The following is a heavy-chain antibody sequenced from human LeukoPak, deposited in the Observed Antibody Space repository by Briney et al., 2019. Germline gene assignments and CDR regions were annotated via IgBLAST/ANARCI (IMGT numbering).Heavy chain of an antibody. CDR3: AKDTLGWVAATPRY. CDR2: INWNGVST. V-gene: IGHV3-20*03. J-gene: IGHJ4*02. CDR1: WFHFGDYC. D-gene: IGHD2-15*01. Sequence: GALRLSFAASWFHFGDYCHKWVPQTPRKGLELGPGINWNGVSTGYADSVKGRFTISRDNAKNSLYLQMNSLRAEDTAVYYCAKDTLGWVAATPRYWGQGTLVTVSS.